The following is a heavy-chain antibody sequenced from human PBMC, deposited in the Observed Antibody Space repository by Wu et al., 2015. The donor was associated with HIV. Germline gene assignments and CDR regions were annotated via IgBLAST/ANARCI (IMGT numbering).Heavy chain of an antibody. CDR3: AKSATDNSPLDY. CDR1: GYTFTNFR. D-gene: IGHD2-15*01. Sequence: QVQLVQSGAEVKKPGASVKVSCKASGYTFTNFRVSWVRQAPGQGLEWMAGYIPILHTPFYARKFQGRVTINTDESTSAASMGLKNLKSDDTAIYYCAKSATDNSPLDYWGQGTLVTVSS. V-gene: IGHV1-69*16. J-gene: IGHJ4*02. CDR2: YIPILHTP.